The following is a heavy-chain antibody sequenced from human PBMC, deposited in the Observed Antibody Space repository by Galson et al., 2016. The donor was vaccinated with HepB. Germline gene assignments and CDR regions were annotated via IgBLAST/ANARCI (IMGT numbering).Heavy chain of an antibody. Sequence: SVKVSCKASGGIFRSYAITWVRQAPGQGLEWMGGIIPPFGTANYAQKFQGRVTITADESTSTAYMELSSLRSEDTAMYYCASLYSSGYYVADYWGQGTLVTVSS. D-gene: IGHD3-22*01. J-gene: IGHJ4*02. CDR1: GGIFRSYA. CDR2: IIPPFGTA. V-gene: IGHV1-69*13. CDR3: ASLYSSGYYVADY.